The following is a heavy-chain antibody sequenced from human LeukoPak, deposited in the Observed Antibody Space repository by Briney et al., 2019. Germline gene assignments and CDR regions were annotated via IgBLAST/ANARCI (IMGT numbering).Heavy chain of an antibody. CDR2: INHSGST. CDR3: ARGLTITMVRGVIDYYYGMDV. J-gene: IGHJ6*02. V-gene: IGHV4-34*01. Sequence: SETLSLTCAVYGGSFSGYYWSWIRQPPGKGLEWLGEINHSGSTNYNPSLKSRVTISVDTSKNQFSLKLSSVTAADTAVYYCARGLTITMVRGVIDYYYGMDVWGQGTTVTVSS. D-gene: IGHD3-10*01. CDR1: GGSFSGYY.